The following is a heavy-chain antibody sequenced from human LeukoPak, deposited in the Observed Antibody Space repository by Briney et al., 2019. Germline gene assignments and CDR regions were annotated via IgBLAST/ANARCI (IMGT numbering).Heavy chain of an antibody. CDR2: INTDGGST. J-gene: IGHJ3*02. D-gene: IGHD3-10*01. V-gene: IGHV3-74*01. CDR3: ARLITSSDAFDM. CDR1: GFTFSRSW. Sequence: PPGGSLRLSCAASGFTFSRSWMYWVRQAPGKGLVLVSYINTDGGSTNYADSVKGRVTISRDNAKNTLYLQMNNLRAEDTAVYYCARLITSSDAFDMWGQGTMVTVSS.